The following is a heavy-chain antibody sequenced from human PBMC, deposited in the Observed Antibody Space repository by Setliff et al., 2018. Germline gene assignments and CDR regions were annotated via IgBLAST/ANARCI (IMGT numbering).Heavy chain of an antibody. V-gene: IGHV1-18*01. CDR2: ISVYTGNT. J-gene: IGHJ4*02. CDR1: GYTFSHSG. D-gene: IGHD2-8*01. CDR3: SRLVRYCSKTTCQTASGAEV. Sequence: ASVKVSCKASGYTFSHSGITWVRQAPGQGLEWMGWISVYTGNTNYAQKLQGRVTMTTDATTNTAYMELRGLTSDDTAVYYCSRLVRYCSKTTCQTASGAEVWGQGTLVTGSS.